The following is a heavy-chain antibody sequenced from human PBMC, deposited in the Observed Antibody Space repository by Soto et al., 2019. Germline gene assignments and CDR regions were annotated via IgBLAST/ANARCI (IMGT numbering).Heavy chain of an antibody. CDR3: ERNYYDSSGYYAPDY. CDR2: ISAYNGKT. J-gene: IGHJ4*02. V-gene: IGHV1-18*01. CDR1: GYTFNSYG. D-gene: IGHD3-22*01. Sequence: ASVKVSCKASGYTFNSYGITWVRQAPGQGLEWMGWISAYNGKTNYVQKLQGRVTMTTDTSTSTAYMELRSLRSDDTAVYYCERNYYDSSGYYAPDYCGQGPLVTVSS.